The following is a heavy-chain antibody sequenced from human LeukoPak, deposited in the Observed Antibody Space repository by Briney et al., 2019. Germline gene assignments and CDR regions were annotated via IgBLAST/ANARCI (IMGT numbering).Heavy chain of an antibody. CDR1: GFMFSSNW. J-gene: IGHJ4*02. CDR2: IKEDGTET. CDR3: AKEGRSLQTY. V-gene: IGHV3-7*03. D-gene: IGHD5-24*01. Sequence: GSLRLSCAASGFMFSSNWMSWVRLAPGKGLEWVANIKEDGTETYYVYSVKGRFTISRDNAKNSLYLQMNSLRVEDTAVYYCAKEGRSLQTYWGQGTLVTVSS.